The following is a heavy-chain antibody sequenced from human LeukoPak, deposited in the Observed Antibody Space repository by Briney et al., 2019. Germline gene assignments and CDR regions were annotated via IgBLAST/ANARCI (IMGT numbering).Heavy chain of an antibody. V-gene: IGHV3-74*01. Sequence: GGSLRLSCAASGFTFSSYWMHWVRQAPGKGLLWVSRINSDGTTTYYADSVKGRFTISRDNAKNTLYLQVNSLRAEDTAEYYCARGNYYGMDVWGQGTTVTVSS. CDR2: INSDGTTT. J-gene: IGHJ6*02. CDR1: GFTFSSYW. CDR3: ARGNYYGMDV.